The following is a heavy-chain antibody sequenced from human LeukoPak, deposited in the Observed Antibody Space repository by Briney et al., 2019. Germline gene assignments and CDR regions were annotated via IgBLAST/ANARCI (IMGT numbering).Heavy chain of an antibody. J-gene: IGHJ4*02. D-gene: IGHD1-7*01. CDR3: ASMESHGNYPPFFDY. V-gene: IGHV3-7*01. Sequence: GGSLRLSCAASGFIFSNYWMSWVRQAPGKGLEWVANTKQDGSEKYYVDSVKGRFTISRDNPKKTLYLQMNSLRAEDTAVYYCASMESHGNYPPFFDYWGQGTLVTVSS. CDR2: TKQDGSEK. CDR1: GFIFSNYW.